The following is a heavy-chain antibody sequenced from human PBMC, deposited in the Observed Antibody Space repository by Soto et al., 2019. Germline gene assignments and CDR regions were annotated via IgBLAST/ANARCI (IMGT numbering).Heavy chain of an antibody. Sequence: PSGSMELSCAACRYTVWISIIAGSRQAPGKGLEWLSYINSRSDTMLYADSVKGRFSISRDDARNSLYLQMNSLGAEDTAVYYSVRMTAGAAGAGYRGQGPLVTVSS. CDR1: RYTVWISI. D-gene: IGHD2-21*02. J-gene: IGHJ4*01. CDR3: VRMTAGAAGAGY. CDR2: INSRSDTM. V-gene: IGHV3-48*01.